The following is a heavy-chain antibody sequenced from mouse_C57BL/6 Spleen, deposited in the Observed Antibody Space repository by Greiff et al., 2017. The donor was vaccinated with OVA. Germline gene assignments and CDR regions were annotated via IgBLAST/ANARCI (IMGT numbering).Heavy chain of an antibody. CDR2: ISYDGSN. D-gene: IGHD1-1*01. Sequence: ESGPGLVKPSQSLSLTCSVTGYSITSGYYWNWIRQFPGNKLEWMGYISYDGSNNYNPSLKNRISITRDTSKNQFFLKLYSVTTEHTATYYCARDAYYGSSYVYFDSWGKDTTPTVSS. CDR1: GYSITSGYY. V-gene: IGHV3-6*01. J-gene: IGHJ2*01. CDR3: ARDAYYGSSYVYFDS.